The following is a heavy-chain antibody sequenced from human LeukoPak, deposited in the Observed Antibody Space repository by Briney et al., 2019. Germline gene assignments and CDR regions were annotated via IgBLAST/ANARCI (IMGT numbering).Heavy chain of an antibody. Sequence: ASVKVSCKASGGTFSSYAISWVRQAPGQGLEWMGGIIPIFGTANYAQKFQGRVTITTDESTSTAYMGLSSLRSEDTAVYYCASPSRYYDILTGSITLDYWGQGTLVTVSS. CDR1: GGTFSSYA. CDR2: IIPIFGTA. V-gene: IGHV1-69*05. D-gene: IGHD3-9*01. J-gene: IGHJ4*02. CDR3: ASPSRYYDILTGSITLDY.